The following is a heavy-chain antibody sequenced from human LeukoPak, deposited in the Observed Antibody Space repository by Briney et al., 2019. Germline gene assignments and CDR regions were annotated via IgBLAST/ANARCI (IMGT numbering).Heavy chain of an antibody. D-gene: IGHD2-2*02. V-gene: IGHV5-51*01. Sequence: GGPLQISCQASGSRFTTYWSGWLRPLPGEGREGMGIIYPGDSDTRYSPSFQGQVTVSADKSITTAYLQWSSLKASDTAIYYCARSPVPATILGRAFDVWGPGTMVTVSS. CDR3: ARSPVPATILGRAFDV. J-gene: IGHJ3*01. CDR2: IYPGDSDT. CDR1: GSRFTTYW.